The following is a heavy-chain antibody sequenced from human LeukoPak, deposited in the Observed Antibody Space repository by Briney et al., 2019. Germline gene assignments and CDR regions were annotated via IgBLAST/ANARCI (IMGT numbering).Heavy chain of an antibody. CDR1: GFIFSNSW. D-gene: IGHD1-1*01. CDR3: IQLGGTATTSHAFDV. J-gene: IGHJ3*01. Sequence: GGSLRLSCAASGFIFSNSWTGWVRQTPEKGLEWVANIKQDGSEKYYVDSVEGRFTISRDNAENSLFLQMHGLRAEDTAVYYCIQLGGTATTSHAFDVWGQGTMVTVSS. V-gene: IGHV3-7*01. CDR2: IKQDGSEK.